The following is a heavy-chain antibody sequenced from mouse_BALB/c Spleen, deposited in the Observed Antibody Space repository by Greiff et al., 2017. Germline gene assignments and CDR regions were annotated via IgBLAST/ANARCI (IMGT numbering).Heavy chain of an antibody. CDR1: GFTFSSYA. V-gene: IGHV5-6-5*01. CDR3: TRDDGPFAY. Sequence: EVMLVESGGGLVKPGGSLKLSCAASGFTFSSYAMSWVRQTPEKRLEWVASISSGGSTYYPDSVKGRFTISRDNARNILYLQMSSLRSEDTAMYYCTRDDGPFAYWGQGTLVTVSA. D-gene: IGHD2-3*01. J-gene: IGHJ3*01. CDR2: ISSGGST.